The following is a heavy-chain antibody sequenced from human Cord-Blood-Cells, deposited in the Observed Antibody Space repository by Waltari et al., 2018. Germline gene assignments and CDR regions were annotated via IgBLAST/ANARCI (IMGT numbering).Heavy chain of an antibody. CDR1: GFTFRSYA. V-gene: IGHV3-23*01. Sequence: EVQLLESGGGLVQPEGYLRLSCAASGFTFRSYAMSWVRQAPGTGLEWVSAISGSGGSTYYADSVKGRFTISRDNSKNTLYLQMNSLRAEDTAVYYCAKDTTIPDITMVQGVSPYYFDYWGQGTLVTVSS. CDR3: AKDTTIPDITMVQGVSPYYFDY. CDR2: ISGSGGST. J-gene: IGHJ4*02. D-gene: IGHD3-10*01.